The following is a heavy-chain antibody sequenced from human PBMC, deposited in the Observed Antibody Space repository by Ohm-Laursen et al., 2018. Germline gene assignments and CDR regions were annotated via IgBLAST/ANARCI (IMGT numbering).Heavy chain of an antibody. CDR3: VRDFAYYYDSGGRKDAFDI. D-gene: IGHD3-22*01. CDR2: INPSGGTT. CDR1: GYTFTNYY. V-gene: IGHV1-46*01. Sequence: GSSVKVSCKASGYTFTNYYMHWVRQAPGQGLEWMGIINPSGGTTSYAQRFQGRVTMTRDTSTSTVYMELSSLRSEDTALYYCVRDFAYYYDSGGRKDAFDIWGQGTMVTVSS. J-gene: IGHJ3*02.